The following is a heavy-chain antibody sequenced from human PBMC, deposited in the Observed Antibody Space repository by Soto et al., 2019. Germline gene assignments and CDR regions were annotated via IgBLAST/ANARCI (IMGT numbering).Heavy chain of an antibody. CDR2: VNPNSANT. V-gene: IGHV1-8*01. D-gene: IGHD3-10*01. CDR1: GYTFSSYD. Sequence: QVQLVQSGAEVKKPGASVKVSCKASGYTFSSYDIHWVRQATGQGLERMGWVNPNSANTGYAQRFQGRVTMTRDTSKSTAYMEVNSLTSEDTTIYYCARAYGAGSFDFWGQGTLVTVSS. CDR3: ARAYGAGSFDF. J-gene: IGHJ5*01.